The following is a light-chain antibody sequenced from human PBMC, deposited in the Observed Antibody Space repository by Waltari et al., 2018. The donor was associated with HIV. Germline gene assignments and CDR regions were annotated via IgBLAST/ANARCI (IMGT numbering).Light chain of an antibody. Sequence: QSVLTQPPSVSGAPGQRVTISCTGSSSTIGAGYDVHWYQQLPGTAPKPLSYGNSNRPSGVPDRFSGSKSGTSASLAITGLLAEDEADYYCQSYDSSLSVWVFGGGTKLTVL. CDR1: SSTIGAGYD. CDR3: QSYDSSLSVWV. CDR2: GNS. V-gene: IGLV1-40*01. J-gene: IGLJ3*02.